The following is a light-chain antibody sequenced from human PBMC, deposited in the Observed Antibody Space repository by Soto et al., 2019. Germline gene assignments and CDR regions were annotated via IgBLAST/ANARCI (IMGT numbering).Light chain of an antibody. V-gene: IGKV1-39*01. J-gene: IGKJ4*01. CDR2: AAS. CDR3: QQSYSTPPT. Sequence: DIKMTQSPSSLSASVEDRVTITCRASQSISSYLNWYQQKPGKAPKLLIYAASSLQSGVPSRFSGSGSGTDFTLTISSLQPEDFATYYCQQSYSTPPTFGGGTKVEIK. CDR1: QSISSY.